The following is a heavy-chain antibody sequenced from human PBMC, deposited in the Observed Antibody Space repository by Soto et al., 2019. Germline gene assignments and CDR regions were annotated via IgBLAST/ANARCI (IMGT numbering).Heavy chain of an antibody. D-gene: IGHD5-18*01. V-gene: IGHV3-30*18. CDR2: IAYDGSNK. Sequence: QVQLVESGGGVVQPGRSLRLSCAAAGFTFSSYGMHWVRQAPGQGLEWVAVIAYDGSNKYYADSMKGRFTISRDNSKNTLYLQMNSLRAEDTAVYYCAKSLGYSYGYVHWGQGTLVTVSS. CDR1: GFTFSSYG. CDR3: AKSLGYSYGYVH. J-gene: IGHJ4*02.